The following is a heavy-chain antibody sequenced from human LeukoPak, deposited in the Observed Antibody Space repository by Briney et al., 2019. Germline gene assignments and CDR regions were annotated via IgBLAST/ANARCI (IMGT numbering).Heavy chain of an antibody. V-gene: IGHV3-48*03. J-gene: IGHJ6*03. CDR1: GFNVSSNY. CDR2: ISSSGSTI. D-gene: IGHD4-17*01. Sequence: PGGSLRLSCAPSGFNVSSNYMTWVRQAPGKGLEWVSYISSSGSTIYYADSVKGRFTISRDNAKNSLYLQMNSLRAEDTAVYYCAREVTTVTYYYYYYMDVWGKGTTVTISS. CDR3: AREVTTVTYYYYYYMDV.